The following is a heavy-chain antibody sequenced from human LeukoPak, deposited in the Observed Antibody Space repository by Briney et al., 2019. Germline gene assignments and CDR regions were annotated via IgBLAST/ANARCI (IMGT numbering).Heavy chain of an antibody. Sequence: GGSLRLSCAASGFIFSNYWMSWVRQAPGKGLEWVATINQDGSDKYYVDSLKGRFTISRDNAENPLFLQMNSLRADDTPVYYCARVRGSRSFDYWGQGTLVTVSS. CDR2: INQDGSDK. D-gene: IGHD3-10*01. V-gene: IGHV3-7*03. J-gene: IGHJ4*02. CDR3: ARVRGSRSFDY. CDR1: GFIFSNYW.